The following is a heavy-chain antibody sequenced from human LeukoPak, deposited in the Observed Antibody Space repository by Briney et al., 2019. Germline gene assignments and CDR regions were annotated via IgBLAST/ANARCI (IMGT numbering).Heavy chain of an antibody. CDR2: INPNSGGT. Sequence: ASVKASCKASGYTFTGYYMHWVRQAPGQGLEWMGWINPNSGGTNYAQKFQGRVTMTRDTSISTAYMELSRLRSDDTAVYYCARVVVVPAAPMDVWGKGTTVTVSS. D-gene: IGHD2-2*01. V-gene: IGHV1-2*02. J-gene: IGHJ6*04. CDR1: GYTFTGYY. CDR3: ARVVVVPAAPMDV.